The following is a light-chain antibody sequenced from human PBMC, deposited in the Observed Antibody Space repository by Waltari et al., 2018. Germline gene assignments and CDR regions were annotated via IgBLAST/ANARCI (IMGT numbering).Light chain of an antibody. J-gene: IGLJ2*01. CDR2: EVN. CDR3: SSYAVSNNLL. CDR1: SRDVGGYKY. V-gene: IGLV2-8*01. Sequence: QSALTQPPSASGSPGQSVTISCTGTSRDVGGYKYVSWYQQHPGQAPRLIFYEVNRRPSGGPDRFSGSKSGNTASTAVSGLQDADEAVYYCSSYAVSNNLLFGGGTKLTVL.